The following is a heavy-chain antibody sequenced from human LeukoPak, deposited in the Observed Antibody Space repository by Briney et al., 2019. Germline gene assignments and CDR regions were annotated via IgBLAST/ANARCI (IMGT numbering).Heavy chain of an antibody. Sequence: PGGSLRLSCAASGFTVSSYYMSGVRQAPGKGLEWVSVISSGGDTNYADSVKGRFTISRDPSKNTLYLQMNSLRAEDTAVYYCARRQYFAFDCWGQGTLVTVSS. CDR3: ARRQYFAFDC. V-gene: IGHV3-66*01. CDR2: ISSGGDT. CDR1: GFTVSSYY. J-gene: IGHJ4*02.